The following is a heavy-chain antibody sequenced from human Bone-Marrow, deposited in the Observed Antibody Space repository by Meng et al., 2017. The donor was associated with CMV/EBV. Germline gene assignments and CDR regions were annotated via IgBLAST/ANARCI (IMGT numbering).Heavy chain of an antibody. J-gene: IGHJ4*02. D-gene: IGHD3-10*01. CDR1: GGSFSGYY. V-gene: IGHV4-34*01. CDR2: INHSGST. Sequence: SETLSLTCAVYGGSFSGYYWSWIRQPPGKGLEWIGEINHSGSTNYNPSLKSRVTISVDTSKNQFSLKLSSVTAADTAVYYWARETGIFGWTRPGRGIDYWGQGTLVTVSS. CDR3: ARETGIFGWTRPGRGIDY.